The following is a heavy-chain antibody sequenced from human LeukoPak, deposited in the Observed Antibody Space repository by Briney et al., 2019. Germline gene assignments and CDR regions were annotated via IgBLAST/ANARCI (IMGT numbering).Heavy chain of an antibody. V-gene: IGHV3-30*18. CDR1: GFTFSSYG. D-gene: IGHD3-22*01. J-gene: IGHJ4*02. Sequence: GSLRLSCAASGFTFSSYGMHWVRQAPGKGLEWVAVISYDGSNKYYADSVKGRFTISRDNSENTLYLQMNSLRAEDTAVYYCAKELDSSGYPTFDYWGQGTLVTVSS. CDR3: AKELDSSGYPTFDY. CDR2: ISYDGSNK.